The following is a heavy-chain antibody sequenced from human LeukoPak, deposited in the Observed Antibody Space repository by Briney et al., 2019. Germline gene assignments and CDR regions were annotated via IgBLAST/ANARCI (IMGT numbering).Heavy chain of an antibody. CDR1: GGTFSSYA. CDR2: IIPILGIT. J-gene: IGHJ5*02. V-gene: IGHV1-69*04. D-gene: IGHD3-22*01. Sequence: SVKVSCKASGGTFSSYAISWVRQAPGQGLEWMGRIIPILGITNYAQKFQGRVTITADKSTSTAYMELSSLKSEDTAVYYCARGGPITMIVVVRRENWFDPWGQGTLVTVSS. CDR3: ARGGPITMIVVVRRENWFDP.